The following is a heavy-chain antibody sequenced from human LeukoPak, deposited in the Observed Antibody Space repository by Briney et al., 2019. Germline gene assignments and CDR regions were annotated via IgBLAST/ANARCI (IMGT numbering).Heavy chain of an antibody. CDR1: GYTFTSYD. V-gene: IGHV1-8*01. CDR3: ASPRHNYGSGSYWFYGMDV. CDR2: MNPNSGNT. J-gene: IGHJ6*02. D-gene: IGHD3-10*01. Sequence: ASVKVSCKASGYTFTSYDINWVRQATGQGLEWMGWMNPNSGNTGYAQKFQGRVTITADESTSTAYMELSSLRSEDTAVYYCASPRHNYGSGSYWFYGMDVWGQGTTVTVSS.